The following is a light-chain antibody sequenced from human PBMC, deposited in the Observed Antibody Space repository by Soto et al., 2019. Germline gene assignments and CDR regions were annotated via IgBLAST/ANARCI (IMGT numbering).Light chain of an antibody. CDR1: SSDTAGYNY. J-gene: IGLJ2*01. CDR3: SSYTSSSLVV. V-gene: IGLV2-14*01. Sequence: QSALTQPASVSGSPGQSITISCTGTSSDTAGYNYVSWYQQHPGKAPKLMIYEVSNRPSGVSNRFSGSKSGNTASLTISELQAEDEADYYCSSYTSSSLVVFGGGTKLTVL. CDR2: EVS.